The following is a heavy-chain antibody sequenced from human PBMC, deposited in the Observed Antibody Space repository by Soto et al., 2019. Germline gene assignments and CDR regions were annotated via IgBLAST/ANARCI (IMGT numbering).Heavy chain of an antibody. D-gene: IGHD3-16*01. CDR1: GFTFSSYA. CDR3: AKETYYDYVWGSYSPRDDAFDI. Sequence: HPGGSLRLSCAASGFTFSSYAMSWVRQAPGKGLEWVSAISGSGGSTYYADSVKGRFTISRDNSKNTLYLQMNSLRAEDTAVYYCAKETYYDYVWGSYSPRDDAFDIWGQGTMVTVSS. CDR2: ISGSGGST. J-gene: IGHJ3*02. V-gene: IGHV3-23*01.